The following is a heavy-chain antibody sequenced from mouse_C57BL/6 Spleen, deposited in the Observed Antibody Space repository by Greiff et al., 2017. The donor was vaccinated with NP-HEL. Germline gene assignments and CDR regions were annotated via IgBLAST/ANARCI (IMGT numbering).Heavy chain of an antibody. Sequence: EVQLVESGGDLVKPGGSLKLSCAASGFTFSSYGMSWVRQTPDKRLEWVATISSGGSYTYYPDSVKGRFTISRDNAKNTLYLQMSSLKSEDTAMYYCARPDDGYYGYWGQGTTLTVSS. J-gene: IGHJ2*01. CDR2: ISSGGSYT. V-gene: IGHV5-6*01. D-gene: IGHD2-3*01. CDR3: ARPDDGYYGY. CDR1: GFTFSSYG.